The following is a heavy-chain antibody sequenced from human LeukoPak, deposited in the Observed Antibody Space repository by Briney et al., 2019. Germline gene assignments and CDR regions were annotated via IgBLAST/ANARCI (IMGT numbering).Heavy chain of an antibody. CDR2: IWYDGSNK. Sequence: HPGGSLRLSCAASGFTFSSYGMHWVRQAPGKGLEWVAVIWYDGSNKYYADSVKGRFTISRDNSKNTLYLQMHSLRAEDTAVYYCAKDGHPVSRVYGDYYYYYMDVWGKGTTVTVSS. CDR1: GFTFSSYG. CDR3: AKDGHPVSRVYGDYYYYYMDV. D-gene: IGHD2-8*01. V-gene: IGHV3-33*06. J-gene: IGHJ6*03.